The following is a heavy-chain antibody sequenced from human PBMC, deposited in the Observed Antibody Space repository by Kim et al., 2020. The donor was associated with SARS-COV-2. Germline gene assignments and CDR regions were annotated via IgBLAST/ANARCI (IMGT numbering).Heavy chain of an antibody. D-gene: IGHD1-1*01. CDR2: IYYSGST. CDR1: GGSISSSSYY. J-gene: IGHJ4*02. V-gene: IGHV4-39*01. Sequence: SETLSLTCTVSGGSISSSSYYWGWIRQPPGKGLEWIGSIYYSGSTYYNPSLKSRVTISVDTSKNQFSLKLSSVTAADTAVYYCAGGNPPPFDYWGQGTLVTVSS. CDR3: AGGNPPPFDY.